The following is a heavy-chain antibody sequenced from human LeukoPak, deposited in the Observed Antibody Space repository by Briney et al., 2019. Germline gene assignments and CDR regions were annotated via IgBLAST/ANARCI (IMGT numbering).Heavy chain of an antibody. CDR3: ARKKGSGWDSWAFDI. V-gene: IGHV4-59*01. CDR1: GGSIRSYY. J-gene: IGHJ3*02. Sequence: PSETLSLTCTVSGGSIRSYYWSWVRQPPGTELEWIGYFYYSGSTNYNPSLKSRVTLSVDPSKNQFSLKLNSVTAADTAVYYCARKKGSGWDSWAFDIWGQGTMVTVSS. CDR2: FYYSGST. D-gene: IGHD6-19*01.